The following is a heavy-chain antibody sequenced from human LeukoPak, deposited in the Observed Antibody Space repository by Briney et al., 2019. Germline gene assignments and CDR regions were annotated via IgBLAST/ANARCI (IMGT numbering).Heavy chain of an antibody. CDR3: ATGTDDYGDSAGDY. Sequence: ASVKVSCKASGYTFTDYYMHWVQQAPGKGLEWMGLVDPEDGETIYAEKFQGSVTITADTSTDTAYMELSSLRSEDTAVYYCATGTDDYGDSAGDYWGQGTLVTVSS. V-gene: IGHV1-69-2*01. CDR1: GYTFTDYY. CDR2: VDPEDGET. D-gene: IGHD4-17*01. J-gene: IGHJ4*02.